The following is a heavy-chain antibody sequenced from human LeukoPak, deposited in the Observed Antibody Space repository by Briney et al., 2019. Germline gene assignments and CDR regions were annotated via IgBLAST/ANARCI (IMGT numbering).Heavy chain of an antibody. J-gene: IGHJ6*03. CDR3: AKGFYSSSTPLPPNYYYYMDV. V-gene: IGHV3-23*01. Sequence: GGSLRLSCAASGFTFSSYGMSWVRQAPGKGLEWVSAISGSGGSTYYADSVKGRFTISRDNSKNTLFLQMNSLRAEDTAVYFCAKGFYSSSTPLPPNYYYYMDVWGKGTTVTVSS. CDR2: ISGSGGST. D-gene: IGHD6-6*01. CDR1: GFTFSSYG.